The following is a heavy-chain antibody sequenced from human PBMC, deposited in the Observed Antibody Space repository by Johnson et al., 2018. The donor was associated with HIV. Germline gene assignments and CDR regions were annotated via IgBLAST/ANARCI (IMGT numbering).Heavy chain of an antibody. J-gene: IGHJ3*02. CDR1: RFTFSSYS. CDR2: ISFDGSNK. CDR3: ARPTYQIHLWTDAFDI. V-gene: IGHV3-30-3*01. D-gene: IGHD5-18*01. Sequence: QVQLVESGGGVVQPGRSLRLSCAASRFTFSSYSMHWVRQATGKGLEWVAVISFDGSNKYYADSVKGRFTISRDNSKNTLYLQMNSLRAEDTAVYFCARPTYQIHLWTDAFDIWGQGTMVTVSS.